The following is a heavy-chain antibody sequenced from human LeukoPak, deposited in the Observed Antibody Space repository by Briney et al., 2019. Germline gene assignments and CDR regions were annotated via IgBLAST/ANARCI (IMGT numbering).Heavy chain of an antibody. D-gene: IGHD4-17*01. CDR2: ISWNSGSI. Sequence: GGSLRLSCAPSGFTFDDYAMHWVRQARGKGREWVSGISWNSGSIRYADSVKGRFTISRDNAKNSLYLQMNSLRAEDTALYYCAKDIGSLRPDYFDYWGQGTLVTVSS. J-gene: IGHJ4*02. CDR1: GFTFDDYA. CDR3: AKDIGSLRPDYFDY. V-gene: IGHV3-9*01.